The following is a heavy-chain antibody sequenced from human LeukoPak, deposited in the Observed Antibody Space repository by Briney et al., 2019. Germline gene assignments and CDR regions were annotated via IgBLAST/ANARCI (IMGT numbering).Heavy chain of an antibody. CDR1: GGSISSSSYY. CDR3: ATSTTGFDY. Sequence: SETLSLTCTVSGGSISSSSYYWSWIRQPPGKGLEWIGYIYYSGSTNYNPSLKSRVTISVDTSKNQFSLKLSSVTAADTAVYYCATSTTGFDYWGQGTLVTVSS. J-gene: IGHJ4*02. V-gene: IGHV4-61*05. D-gene: IGHD4-17*01. CDR2: IYYSGST.